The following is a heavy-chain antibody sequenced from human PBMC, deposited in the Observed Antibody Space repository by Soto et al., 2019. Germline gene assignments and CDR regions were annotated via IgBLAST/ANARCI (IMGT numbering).Heavy chain of an antibody. J-gene: IGHJ6*02. CDR3: AREPMVRGVISPDYYYYGMDV. CDR2: INPSGGST. CDR1: GYTFTSYY. V-gene: IGHV1-46*01. Sequence: ASVKVSCKASGYTFTSYYMHWVRQAPGQGLEWMGIINPSGGSTSYAQKFQGRVTMTRDTSTSTVYMELSSLRSGDTAVYYCAREPMVRGVISPDYYYYGMDVWGQGTTVTVSS. D-gene: IGHD3-10*01.